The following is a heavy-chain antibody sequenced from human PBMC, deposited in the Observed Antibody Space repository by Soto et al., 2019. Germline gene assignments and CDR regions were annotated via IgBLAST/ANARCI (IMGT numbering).Heavy chain of an antibody. CDR1: GGTFSSYA. D-gene: IGHD5-12*01. CDR3: ARSGLQGTDP. Sequence: ASVKVSCKSSGGTFSSYAISWVRQAPGHGLEWMGGIIPIFGTANYAQKFQGRVTITADESTSTAYMELSSLRSEDTAVYYCARSGLQGTDPWGQGTLVTVSS. CDR2: IIPIFGTA. V-gene: IGHV1-69*13. J-gene: IGHJ5*02.